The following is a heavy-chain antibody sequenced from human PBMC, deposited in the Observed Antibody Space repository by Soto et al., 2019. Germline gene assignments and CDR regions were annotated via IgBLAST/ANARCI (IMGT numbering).Heavy chain of an antibody. V-gene: IGHV1-69*02. J-gene: IGHJ3*02. CDR2: ITPILGIA. Sequence: SVKVSCTASGGTFSSYTISWVRQAPGQGLEWMGRITPILGIANYAQKFQGRVTITADKSTSTAYMELSSLRSEDTAVYYCARAYVVVTATVGAFDIWGQGTMVTVSS. CDR3: ARAYVVVTATVGAFDI. D-gene: IGHD2-21*02. CDR1: GGTFSSYT.